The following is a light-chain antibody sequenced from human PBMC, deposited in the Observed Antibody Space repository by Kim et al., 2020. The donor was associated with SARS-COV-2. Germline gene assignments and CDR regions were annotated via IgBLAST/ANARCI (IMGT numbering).Light chain of an antibody. V-gene: IGLV3-1*01. Sequence: SYELTQPPSVSVSPGQTASISCSGDKLGHKHACWYQHKPGQSPVLVIYEDNKRPSGIPERFSGSTSGNTATLTISGTQAIDEGDYYCQTWDSVTRVVFGG. CDR3: QTWDSVTRVV. J-gene: IGLJ2*01. CDR1: KLGHKH. CDR2: EDN.